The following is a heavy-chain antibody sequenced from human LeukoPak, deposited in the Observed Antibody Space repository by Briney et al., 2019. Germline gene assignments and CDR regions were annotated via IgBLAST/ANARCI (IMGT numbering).Heavy chain of an antibody. CDR1: GGSFSGDY. Sequence: SETLSLTCAVYGGSFSGDYWSWIRQPPGKGLEWIGEINHSGSTNYNPSLKSRVTISVDTSKNQFSLKLSSVTAADTAVYYCATGTGWHDAFDIWGQGTMVTVSS. V-gene: IGHV4-34*01. CDR2: INHSGST. D-gene: IGHD1/OR15-1a*01. CDR3: ATGTGWHDAFDI. J-gene: IGHJ3*02.